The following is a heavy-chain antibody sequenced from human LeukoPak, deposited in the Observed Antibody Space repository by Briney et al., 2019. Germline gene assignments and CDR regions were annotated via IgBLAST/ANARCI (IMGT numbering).Heavy chain of an antibody. CDR3: ARELYCSGGSCYYGAFDY. Sequence: ASVKVSCKASGYTFTSYYMHWVRQAPGQGLEWMGIINPSGGSTTYAQKFQGRVTMTRDTSTSTVYMELSSLRSEDTAVFYCARELYCSGGSCYYGAFDYWGQGTLVTVSS. CDR2: INPSGGST. J-gene: IGHJ4*02. CDR1: GYTFTSYY. V-gene: IGHV1-46*01. D-gene: IGHD2-15*01.